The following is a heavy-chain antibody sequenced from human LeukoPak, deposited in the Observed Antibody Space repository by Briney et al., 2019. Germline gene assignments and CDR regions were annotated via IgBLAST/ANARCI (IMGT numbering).Heavy chain of an antibody. CDR1: GFTFSSYE. J-gene: IGHJ4*02. CDR3: ARLTSLVDY. CDR2: ISSSSSYI. D-gene: IGHD1-14*01. Sequence: GGSLRLSCAASGFTFSSYEMNWVRQAPGKGLEWVSSISSSSSYIYYADSVKGRFTISRDNAKNSLYLQMNSLRAEDTAVYYCARLTSLVDYWGQGTLVTVSS. V-gene: IGHV3-21*01.